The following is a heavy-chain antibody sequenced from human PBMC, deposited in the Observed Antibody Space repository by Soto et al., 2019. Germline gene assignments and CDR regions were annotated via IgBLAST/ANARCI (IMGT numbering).Heavy chain of an antibody. CDR1: GYSFTSYW. V-gene: IGHV5-51*01. Sequence: GESLKISCKGSGYSFTSYWIGWGRQMPGKGLEWMGIIYPGDSDTRYSPSFQGQVTISDDKSISTAYLQWSSLKASDTAMYYCARRLGDVVVTDAFDIWGQGTMVTVSS. CDR2: IYPGDSDT. D-gene: IGHD2-21*02. CDR3: ARRLGDVVVTDAFDI. J-gene: IGHJ3*02.